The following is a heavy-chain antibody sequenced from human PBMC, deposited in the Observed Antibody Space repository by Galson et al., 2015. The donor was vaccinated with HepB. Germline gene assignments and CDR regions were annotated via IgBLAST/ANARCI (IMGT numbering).Heavy chain of an antibody. CDR2: INTNTGNP. V-gene: IGHV7-4-1*02. D-gene: IGHD2-15*01. Sequence: CKASGYTFTSSAMNWVRQAPGQGLEWMGWINTNTGNPAYAQGFTGRFVFSLDTSDSTAYLQISGLRAEDTAVYYCARGVAAHDYWGQGTPVTVSS. J-gene: IGHJ4*02. CDR1: GYTFTSSA. CDR3: ARGVAAHDY.